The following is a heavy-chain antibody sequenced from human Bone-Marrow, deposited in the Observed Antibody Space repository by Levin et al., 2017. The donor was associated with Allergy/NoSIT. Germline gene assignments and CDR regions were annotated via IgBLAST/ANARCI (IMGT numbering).Heavy chain of an antibody. V-gene: IGHV1-69*13. CDR3: AMGRLQYYFDH. CDR1: GGAFSTQV. D-gene: IGHD4-11*01. CDR2: IVPALRAA. Sequence: SVKVSCQASGGAFSTQVISWLRQAPGQGLEWMGGIVPALRAANSAQKFQGRVTVTADESTKTAYMELSSLTSEDTAVHFCAMGRLQYYFDHWGQGTLVTVSS. J-gene: IGHJ4*02.